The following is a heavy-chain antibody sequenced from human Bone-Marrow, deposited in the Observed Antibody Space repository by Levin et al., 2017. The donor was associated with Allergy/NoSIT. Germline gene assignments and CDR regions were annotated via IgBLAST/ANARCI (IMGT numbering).Heavy chain of an antibody. CDR1: GFDFSRYW. Sequence: GGSLRLSCAASGFDFSRYWMHWVRQAPGKGLIWVSRIRSDATTTYADSVKGRFTISRDNAKNTLYLQLNALRPEDTAVYYCASEAAPPSPNWVAYWGQGTLVTVSS. D-gene: IGHD7-27*01. CDR3: ASEAAPPSPNWVAY. CDR2: IRSDATT. V-gene: IGHV3-74*01. J-gene: IGHJ1*01.